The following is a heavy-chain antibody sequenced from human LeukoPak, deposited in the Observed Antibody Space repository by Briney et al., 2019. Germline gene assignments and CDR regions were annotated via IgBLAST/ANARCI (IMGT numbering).Heavy chain of an antibody. CDR3: AKGRDIVVVPAALDY. D-gene: IGHD2-2*01. CDR1: GSTFDDYA. CDR2: ISWNSGSI. V-gene: IGHV3-9*03. Sequence: TGGSLRLSCAASGSTFDDYAMHWVRQAPGKGLEWVSGISWNSGSIGYADSVKGRFTISRDNAKNSLYLQMNSLRAEDMALYYCAKGRDIVVVPAALDYWGQGTLVTVSS. J-gene: IGHJ4*02.